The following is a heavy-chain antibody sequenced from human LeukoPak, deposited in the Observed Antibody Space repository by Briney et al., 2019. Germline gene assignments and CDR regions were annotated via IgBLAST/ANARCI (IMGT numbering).Heavy chain of an antibody. Sequence: GGSLRLSCAASGFTVSSNYMSWVRQAPGKGLEWVSVIYSGGSRYYTTSVKGRFIISRDYSKNTLYLQMNSLRAEDTAVYYCARIDQEGSFDYWGQGTLVTVSS. V-gene: IGHV3-53*01. CDR1: GFTVSSNY. D-gene: IGHD6-6*01. CDR2: IYSGGSR. J-gene: IGHJ4*02. CDR3: ARIDQEGSFDY.